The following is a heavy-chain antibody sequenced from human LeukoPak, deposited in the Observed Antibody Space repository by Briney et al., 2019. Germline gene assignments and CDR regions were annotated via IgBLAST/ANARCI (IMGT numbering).Heavy chain of an antibody. CDR3: ARINTAYYYYGMDV. CDR2: IYYSGST. CDR1: GGSISSYY. Sequence: PSETLSLTCTASGGSISSYYWSWIRQPPGKGLEWIGYIYYSGSTNYNPSLKSRVTISVDTSKNQFSLKLSSVTAADTAVYYCARINTAYYYYGMDVWGQGTTVTVSS. J-gene: IGHJ6*02. V-gene: IGHV4-59*08.